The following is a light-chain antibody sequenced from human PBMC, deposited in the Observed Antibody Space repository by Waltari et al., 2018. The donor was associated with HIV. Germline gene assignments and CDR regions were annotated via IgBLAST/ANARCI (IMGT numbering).Light chain of an antibody. Sequence: DIQMTPSPSSLSASVGDRVTITCRASQTITSSLAWYQQKPGKAPNLLIYKASTLGSGVPSRFRGSESGTEYTLTITSLQPGDFASYHCQQYKTYPFTFGGGTKVEIK. CDR1: QTITSS. V-gene: IGKV1-5*03. CDR2: KAS. CDR3: QQYKTYPFT. J-gene: IGKJ4*01.